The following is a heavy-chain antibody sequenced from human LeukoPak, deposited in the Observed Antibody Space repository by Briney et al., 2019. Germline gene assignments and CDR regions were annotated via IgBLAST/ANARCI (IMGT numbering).Heavy chain of an antibody. CDR3: AKAPVTTCSGAYCYPFDY. J-gene: IGHJ4*02. CDR2: ISVSGNT. CDR1: GFTSSSYS. Sequence: GGSLRLSCAASGFTSSSYSMNWVRQAPGKGLKWVSAISVSGNTYHADSVKGRFTISRDSSKNTLYLQMNRLRAEDAAVYYCAKAPVTTCSGAYCYPFDYWGQGTLVTVSS. V-gene: IGHV3-23*01. D-gene: IGHD2-21*01.